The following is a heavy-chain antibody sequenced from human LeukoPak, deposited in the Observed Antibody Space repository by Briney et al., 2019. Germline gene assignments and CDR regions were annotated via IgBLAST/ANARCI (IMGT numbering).Heavy chain of an antibody. V-gene: IGHV1-2*02. CDR3: ARDLRITMVRGVRIDWFDP. CDR1: GYTFTGYY. Sequence: ASVKVSCKASGYTFTGYYMHWVRQAPGQGLEWMGWINPNSGGTNYAQKFQGRVTMTRDTSISTAYTELSRLRSDDTAVYYCARDLRITMVRGVRIDWFDPWGQGTLVTVSS. CDR2: INPNSGGT. J-gene: IGHJ5*02. D-gene: IGHD3-10*01.